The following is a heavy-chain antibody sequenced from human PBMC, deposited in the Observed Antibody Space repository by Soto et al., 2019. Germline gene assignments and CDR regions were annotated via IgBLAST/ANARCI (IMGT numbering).Heavy chain of an antibody. J-gene: IGHJ4*02. D-gene: IGHD1-7*01. Sequence: PGGTMSLSGEGAGFSFSSYYINWIRQAPGKGLESLSYSSNSGTFSIYADSVKGRFSISIDNTKNLLYLQMNSLRAEDTAVYYCARSGANYNRLDYWGQGTTVTVSS. CDR2: SSNSGTFS. CDR1: GFSFSSYY. V-gene: IGHV3-11*06. CDR3: ARSGANYNRLDY.